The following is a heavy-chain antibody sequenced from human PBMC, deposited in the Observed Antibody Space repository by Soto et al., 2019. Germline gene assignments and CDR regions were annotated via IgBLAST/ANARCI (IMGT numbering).Heavy chain of an antibody. CDR2: IYYSGGT. CDR1: GGSISSGGYY. CDR3: ARGYCSGGSCYYAPGAFDI. Sequence: TLSLTCTVSGGSISSGGYYWSWIRQHPGKGLEWIGYIYYSGGTYYNPSLKSRVTISVDTSKNQFSLKLSSVTAADTAVYYCARGYCSGGSCYYAPGAFDIWGQGTMVTVS. D-gene: IGHD2-15*01. V-gene: IGHV4-31*03. J-gene: IGHJ3*02.